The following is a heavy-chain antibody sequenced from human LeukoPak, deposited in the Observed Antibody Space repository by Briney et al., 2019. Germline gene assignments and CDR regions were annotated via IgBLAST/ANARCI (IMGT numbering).Heavy chain of an antibody. CDR2: ISWDGGFT. D-gene: IGHD2-8*02. CDR3: VKDITDCAAGGCYGYFDY. CDR1: GFIFDDYA. V-gene: IGHV3-43D*03. Sequence: QPGGSLRLSCAATGFIFDDYAMHWVRQPPGKGLEWVSLISWDGGFTYYADSVKGRFTISRDNSKNALYLQMNSLRAEDTALYYCVKDITDCAAGGCYGYFDYWRQGTLVTVSS. J-gene: IGHJ4*02.